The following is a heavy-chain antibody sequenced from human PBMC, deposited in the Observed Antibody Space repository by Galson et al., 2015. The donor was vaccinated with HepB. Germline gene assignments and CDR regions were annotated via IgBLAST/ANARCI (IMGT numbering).Heavy chain of an antibody. CDR1: GFNFGDYA. CDR3: GRVQRFLEWLAVFY. CDR2: IRSTIYGATT. J-gene: IGHJ4*02. Sequence: SLRLSCAASGFNFGDYAMTWFRQAPGKGLEWVGFIRSTIYGATTEYAASVKGRFTISRDDSKSIVYLQMNSLKIEDTAVYYCGRVQRFLEWLAVFYWGQGTLVTASS. V-gene: IGHV3-49*03. D-gene: IGHD3-3*01.